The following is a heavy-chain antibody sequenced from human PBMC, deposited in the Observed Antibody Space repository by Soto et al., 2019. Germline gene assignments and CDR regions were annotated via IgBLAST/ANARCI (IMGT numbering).Heavy chain of an antibody. J-gene: IGHJ4*02. CDR3: ARDSTTYYYDSSGYYPGDY. CDR1: GFTFSSYG. D-gene: IGHD3-22*01. V-gene: IGHV3-33*08. CDR2: IWYDGSNK. Sequence: GGSLRLSCAASGFTFSSYGMHWVRQAPGKGLEWVAVIWYDGSNKYYADSVKGRFTISRDNSKNTLYLRMNSLRAEDTAVYYCARDSTTYYYDSSGYYPGDYWGQGTLVTVSS.